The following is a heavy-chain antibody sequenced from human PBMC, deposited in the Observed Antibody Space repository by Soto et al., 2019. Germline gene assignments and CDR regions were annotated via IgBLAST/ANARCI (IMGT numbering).Heavy chain of an antibody. D-gene: IGHD1-26*01. V-gene: IGHV3-48*02. CDR3: ARERGSLNWFDP. Sequence: AGGSLGLSCAASGVTFSRYSMNWVRQAPGKGLEWVSYISSSSSTIYYADSVKGRFTISRDNAKNSLYLQMSSLRDEDTAVYYCARERGSLNWFDPWGQAPLVTVSS. CDR1: GVTFSRYS. CDR2: ISSSSSTI. J-gene: IGHJ5*02.